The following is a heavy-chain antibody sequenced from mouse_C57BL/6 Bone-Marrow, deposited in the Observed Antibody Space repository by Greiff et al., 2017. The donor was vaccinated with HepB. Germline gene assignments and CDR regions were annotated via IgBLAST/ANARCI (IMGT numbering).Heavy chain of an antibody. V-gene: IGHV1-66*01. CDR3: ARGGYYFDY. J-gene: IGHJ2*01. CDR2: IDPGSGNT. Sequence: QVQLQQSGPELVKPGASVKISCKASGYSFTSYYIHWVKQRPGQGLEWIGWIDPGSGNTKYNEKFKGKATLTADTSSSTAYMQLSSLTSEDSAVYYCARGGYYFDYWGQGTTLTVSS. CDR1: GYSFTSYY. D-gene: IGHD3-1*01.